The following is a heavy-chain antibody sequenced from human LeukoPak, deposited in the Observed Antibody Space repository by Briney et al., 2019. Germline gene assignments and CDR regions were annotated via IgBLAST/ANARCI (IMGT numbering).Heavy chain of an antibody. Sequence: SETLSLTCTVSGGSISSGDYDWSWIRQPPGKGLEWTGYIYYSGSTYYNPSHKSRVTISVDTSKNQFSLKLSSVTAADTAVYYCASSSSTRLYYFDYWGQGTLVTVSS. CDR2: IYYSGST. J-gene: IGHJ4*02. CDR3: ASSSSTRLYYFDY. V-gene: IGHV4-30-4*08. D-gene: IGHD2-2*01. CDR1: GGSISSGDYD.